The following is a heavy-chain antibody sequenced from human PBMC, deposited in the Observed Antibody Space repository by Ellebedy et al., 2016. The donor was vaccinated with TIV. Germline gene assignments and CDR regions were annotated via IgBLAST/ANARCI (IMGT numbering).Heavy chain of an antibody. J-gene: IGHJ6*02. Sequence: MPSETLSLTCTVSAGSISGYYWSWIRQPPKKGLEWIGYIYYSGSTNYNPSLKSRVTISVDTSKNQFSLKLSSVTAADTAMYYCARADSSRWAEPYYYGMDVWGQGTTVTVSS. CDR1: AGSISGYY. CDR3: ARADSSRWAEPYYYGMDV. D-gene: IGHD6-13*01. V-gene: IGHV4-59*01. CDR2: IYYSGST.